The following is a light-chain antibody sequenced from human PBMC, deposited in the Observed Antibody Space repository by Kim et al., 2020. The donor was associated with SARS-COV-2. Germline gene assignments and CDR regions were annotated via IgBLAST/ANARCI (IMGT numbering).Light chain of an antibody. V-gene: IGKV3-20*01. J-gene: IGKJ1*01. CDR1: QSVSSSY. Sequence: EIVLTQSPGTLSLSPGERATLSCTASQSVSSSYLAWYQQKPGQAPRLLIYGASSRATGIPDRFSGSGSGTDFTLTISRLEPEDFAVYYCKQYGSSWTFGQGTKVDIK. CDR3: KQYGSSWT. CDR2: GAS.